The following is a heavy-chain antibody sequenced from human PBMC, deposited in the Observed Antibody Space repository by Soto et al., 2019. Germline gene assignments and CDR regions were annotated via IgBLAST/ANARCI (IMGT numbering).Heavy chain of an antibody. CDR1: GGSISSSSYY. CDR3: ARGRAKPPLAAAGTGGLFDY. D-gene: IGHD6-13*01. J-gene: IGHJ4*02. CDR2: IYYSVST. Sequence: PSETLSLTCIVSGGSISSSSYYWGWIRQPPGKGLEWIGSIYYSVSTYYNPSLKSRVTLSVDTSKNYFSLKLSSVTAADTAVYYCARGRAKPPLAAAGTGGLFDYWGQGTLVTVS. V-gene: IGHV4-39*02.